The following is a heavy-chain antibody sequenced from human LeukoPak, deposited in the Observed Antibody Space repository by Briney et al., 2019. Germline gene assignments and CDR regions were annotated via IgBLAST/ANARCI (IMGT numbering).Heavy chain of an antibody. D-gene: IGHD1-26*01. Sequence: PGGSLRLSCAASGFTFSSFDMSWVRQAPGKRLEWVSGVTDNGGHTYYADSVKGRFTISRDNSKNTLYLQMNSLRVEDTAVYYCAKASYSGSYSWDYWGQGTLVTVSS. CDR1: GFTFSSFD. J-gene: IGHJ4*02. V-gene: IGHV3-23*01. CDR3: AKASYSGSYSWDY. CDR2: VTDNGGHT.